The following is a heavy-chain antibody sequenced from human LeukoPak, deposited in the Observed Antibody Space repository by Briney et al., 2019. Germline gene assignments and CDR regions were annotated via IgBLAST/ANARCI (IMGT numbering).Heavy chain of an antibody. CDR1: GFTFSDHW. V-gene: IGHV3-7*04. J-gene: IGHJ4*02. CDR2: IKEDGSEK. CDR3: ARGGSYFSS. Sequence: GGSLRLSCAASGFTFSDHWWTWFGQAQGKGLEWVANIKEDGSEKYYVDSVKGRFTISRDNAKNSLYLQMNILRAEDTAVYYCARGGSYFSSWGQGSLVTVSS. D-gene: IGHD1-26*01.